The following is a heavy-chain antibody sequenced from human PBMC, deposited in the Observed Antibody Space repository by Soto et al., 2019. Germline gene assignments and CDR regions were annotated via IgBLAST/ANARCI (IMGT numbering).Heavy chain of an antibody. V-gene: IGHV4-61*08. CDR1: GGSISSGGYY. CDR3: AREGNLGRWLQPLDF. D-gene: IGHD5-12*01. CDR2: IYYSGNT. Sequence: TSETLSLTCTVSGGSISSGGYYWSWIRQHPGKGLEWIGYIYYSGNTKYNPSLKSRVTMSLDTSKNQFSLRLISVTAADTAKYFCAREGNLGRWLQPLDFWGQGTLVTVSS. J-gene: IGHJ4*02.